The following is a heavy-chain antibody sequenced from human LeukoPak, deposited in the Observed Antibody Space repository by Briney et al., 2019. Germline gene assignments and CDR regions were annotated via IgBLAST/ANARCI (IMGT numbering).Heavy chain of an antibody. D-gene: IGHD2-2*01. V-gene: IGHV3-43D*04. CDR2: ISWDGGST. Sequence: AGGSLRLSCAASGFTFDDYAMHWVRQAPGKGLEWVSLISWDGGSTYYADSVKGRFTISRDSSKNSLYLQMNSLRAEDTALYYCAKDMAPAAISFNFDYWGQGTLVTVSS. CDR1: GFTFDDYA. J-gene: IGHJ4*02. CDR3: AKDMAPAAISFNFDY.